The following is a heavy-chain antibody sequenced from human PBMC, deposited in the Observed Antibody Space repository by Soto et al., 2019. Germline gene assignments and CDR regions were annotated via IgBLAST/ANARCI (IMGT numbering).Heavy chain of an antibody. Sequence: LSLTCTVSGGSVNSDSYYWSWIRQPPGKGLGWIGYIYYTGRTNYNPSLKSRVTISLDTSRNQFSLKLNSVTAADTAVFYCAREYSNSPEAFDYWGQGALVTVSS. CDR3: AREYSNSPEAFDY. D-gene: IGHD6-6*01. CDR1: GGSVNSDSYY. CDR2: IYYTGRT. V-gene: IGHV4-61*01. J-gene: IGHJ4*02.